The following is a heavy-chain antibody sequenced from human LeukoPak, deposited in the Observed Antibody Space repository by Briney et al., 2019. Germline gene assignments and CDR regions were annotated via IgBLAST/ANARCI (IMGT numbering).Heavy chain of an antibody. CDR1: GGSFSGYY. Sequence: SETLSLTCAVYGGSFSGYYWSWIRQPPGKGLEWIGEINHSGSTNYNPSLKSRVTISVDTSKNQFSLKLSSVTAADTAVYYCAKAPLDSSGSYWSQGTLVTVSS. D-gene: IGHD3-22*01. V-gene: IGHV4-34*01. CDR2: INHSGST. CDR3: AKAPLDSSGSY. J-gene: IGHJ4*02.